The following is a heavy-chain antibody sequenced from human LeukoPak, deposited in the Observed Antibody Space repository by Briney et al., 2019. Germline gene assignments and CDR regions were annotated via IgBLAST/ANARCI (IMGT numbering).Heavy chain of an antibody. CDR3: ARDLRVVGIKGGLRAFDI. V-gene: IGHV4-39*07. CDR1: GGSISSSSYY. Sequence: NTSETLSLTCTVSGGSISSSSYYWGWLRQPPGKGLEWIGSIYYSGSTYYNPSLKSRVTISVDTSKNQFSLKLSSVTAADTAVYYCARDLRVVGIKGGLRAFDIWGQGTMVTVSS. D-gene: IGHD3-22*01. CDR2: IYYSGST. J-gene: IGHJ3*02.